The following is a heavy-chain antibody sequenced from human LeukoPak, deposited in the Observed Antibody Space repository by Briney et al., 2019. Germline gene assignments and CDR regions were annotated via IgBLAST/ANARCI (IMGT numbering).Heavy chain of an antibody. CDR2: IYYSGST. CDR3: ARGYDSSGWYFSGY. D-gene: IGHD6-19*01. Sequence: SQTLSLTCTVSGGSISSGGYYWSWLRQHPGTGLEWIGCIYYSGSTYYNPSLKSRVTMSVDTSKNQFSLKLSSVSAADTAVYYCARGYDSSGWYFSGYWGRGTLVTVSS. V-gene: IGHV4-31*03. J-gene: IGHJ4*02. CDR1: GGSISSGGYY.